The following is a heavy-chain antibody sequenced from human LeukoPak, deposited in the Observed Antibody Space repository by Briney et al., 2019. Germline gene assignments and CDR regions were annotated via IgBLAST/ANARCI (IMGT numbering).Heavy chain of an antibody. D-gene: IGHD4-17*01. Sequence: TGGSLRLSCAASGFTVSSNYMSWVRQAPGKGLEWVSVIYSGGSTYYADSVKGRFTISRDNSKNTVYLQMNSLRAEDTAVYYCAKAPMTTVTTSDYWGQGTLVTVSS. J-gene: IGHJ4*02. V-gene: IGHV3-66*01. CDR2: IYSGGST. CDR1: GFTVSSNY. CDR3: AKAPMTTVTTSDY.